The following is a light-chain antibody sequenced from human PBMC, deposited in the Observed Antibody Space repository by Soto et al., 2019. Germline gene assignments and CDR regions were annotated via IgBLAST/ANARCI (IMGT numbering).Light chain of an antibody. CDR3: QQYNSYSWT. Sequence: DIQMTQSPSTLSASVGDRVTITCRASQSISSWLAWYQQKPGKAPKLLSYKASSLESGVPSRFRGSGSGTEFTLTISSLQPDDFETYYCQQYNSYSWTFGQGTKVDIK. CDR1: QSISSW. V-gene: IGKV1-5*03. CDR2: KAS. J-gene: IGKJ1*01.